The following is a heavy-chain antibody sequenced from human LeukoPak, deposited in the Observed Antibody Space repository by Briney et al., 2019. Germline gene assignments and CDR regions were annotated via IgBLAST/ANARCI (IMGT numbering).Heavy chain of an antibody. J-gene: IGHJ4*02. CDR2: ISGSGGST. V-gene: IGHV3-23*01. CDR3: AKALGYYYDSGGPFDY. CDR1: GFTFSSYA. D-gene: IGHD3-22*01. Sequence: QPGGSLRLSCAASGFTFSSYAMSWVRQAPGKGLEWVSAISGSGGSTYYADSVKGRFTISRDNSKNTLYLQMNSLRAEDTAVYYCAKALGYYYDSGGPFDYWGQGTLVTVSS.